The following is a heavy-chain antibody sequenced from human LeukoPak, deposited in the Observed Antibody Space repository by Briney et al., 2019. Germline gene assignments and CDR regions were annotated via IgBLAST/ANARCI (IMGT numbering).Heavy chain of an antibody. CDR1: GFTFSSYW. CDR3: ARVVADYDILFDY. J-gene: IGHJ4*02. D-gene: IGHD3-9*01. Sequence: PGGSLRLSCAASGFTFSSYWMTWVRQAPGKGLEWVANINQDGSEKYYVDSVKGRFTISRDSAKNSLYLQMNSLRAEDTAVYYCARVVADYDILFDYWGQGSLVTVSS. CDR2: INQDGSEK. V-gene: IGHV3-7*03.